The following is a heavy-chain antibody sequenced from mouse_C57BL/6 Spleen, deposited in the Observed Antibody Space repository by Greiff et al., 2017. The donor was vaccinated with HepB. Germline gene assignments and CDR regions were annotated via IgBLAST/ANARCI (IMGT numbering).Heavy chain of an antibody. CDR2: IYPGDGDT. Sequence: QVQLKESGPELVKPGASVKISCKASGYAFSSSWMNWVKQRPGKGLEWIGRIYPGDGDTNYNGKFKGKATLTADKSSSTAYMQLSSLTSEDSAVYCSARVVDDGNSYFDYWGQGTTLTVSS. D-gene: IGHD1-1*01. V-gene: IGHV1-82*01. CDR3: ARVVDDGNSYFDY. CDR1: GYAFSSSW. J-gene: IGHJ2*01.